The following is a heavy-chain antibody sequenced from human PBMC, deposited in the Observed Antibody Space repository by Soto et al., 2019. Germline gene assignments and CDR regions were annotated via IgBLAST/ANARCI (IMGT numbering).Heavy chain of an antibody. CDR1: GYTFXGYX. Sequence: ASVKVSCKASGYTFXGYXMXXVRQAPGQGLEWMGWINPNSGGTNYAQKFQGWVTMTRDTSISTAYMELSRLRSDDTAVYYCARDYYGSGSYDHWGQGTLVTVSS. D-gene: IGHD3-10*01. CDR3: ARDYYGSGSYDH. J-gene: IGHJ4*02. V-gene: IGHV1-2*04. CDR2: INPNSGGT.